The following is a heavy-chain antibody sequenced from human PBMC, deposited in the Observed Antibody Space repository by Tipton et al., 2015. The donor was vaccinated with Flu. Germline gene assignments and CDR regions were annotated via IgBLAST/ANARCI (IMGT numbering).Heavy chain of an antibody. V-gene: IGHV4-59*01. CDR3: ATLAYYDSSGYYYLFDY. J-gene: IGHJ4*02. CDR2: IYYSGST. CDR1: GGSISSYY. Sequence: LRLSCTVSGGSISSYYWSWIRQPPGKGLEWIGYIYYSGSTNYNPSLKSRVTISVDTSKNQFPLKLSSVTAADTAVYYCATLAYYDSSGYYYLFDYWGQGTLVTVSS. D-gene: IGHD3-22*01.